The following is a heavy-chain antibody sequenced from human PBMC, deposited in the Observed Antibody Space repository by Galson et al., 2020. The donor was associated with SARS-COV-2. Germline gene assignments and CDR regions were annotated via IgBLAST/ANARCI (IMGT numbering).Heavy chain of an antibody. CDR1: GGSISSSNDY. CDR2: IYYTGST. V-gene: IGHV4-39*07. Sequence: SETLSLTCTVSGGSISSSNDYWGWIRQPPGKGLEWIGIIYYTGSTYYSPSLKSRVTISVDTSKNHFSLKLSSVTAADTAVFYCAKGSAVAGHFDYWGQGTLVTVSS. J-gene: IGHJ4*02. D-gene: IGHD6-19*01. CDR3: AKGSAVAGHFDY.